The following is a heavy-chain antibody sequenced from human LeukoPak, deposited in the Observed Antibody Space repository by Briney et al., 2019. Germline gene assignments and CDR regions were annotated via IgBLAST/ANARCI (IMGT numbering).Heavy chain of an antibody. CDR2: ISGSGGST. D-gene: IGHD4-23*01. CDR1: GFTFSSYA. J-gene: IGHJ4*02. Sequence: GGSLRLSCAASGFTFSSYAMSWVRQAPGKGLEWVSGISGSGGSTFHADSVKGRFTISRDNSKNTLYLQMNSLRAEDTAVYYCARGRLRWSEGTIDYWGQGTLVTVSS. V-gene: IGHV3-23*01. CDR3: ARGRLRWSEGTIDY.